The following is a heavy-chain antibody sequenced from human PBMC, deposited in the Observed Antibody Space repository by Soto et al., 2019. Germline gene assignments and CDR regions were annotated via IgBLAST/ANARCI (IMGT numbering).Heavy chain of an antibody. CDR3: ARLEHNFGPHDY. D-gene: IGHD1-1*01. J-gene: IGHJ4*02. CDR2: ISVHNGYT. Sequence: QVQLAQSGAEVKKTGASVTVSCKASGYTFSSYGISWVRQAPGQGLEWVGWISVHNGYTKYATELQGRVTMTTDTSTSTAYMELRSLRSADSAVYYCARLEHNFGPHDYWGQGTLVTVTS. V-gene: IGHV1-18*01. CDR1: GYTFSSYG.